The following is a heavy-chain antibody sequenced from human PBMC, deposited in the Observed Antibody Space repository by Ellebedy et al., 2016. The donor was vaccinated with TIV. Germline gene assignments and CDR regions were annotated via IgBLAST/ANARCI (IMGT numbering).Heavy chain of an antibody. CDR2: IKQDGSEK. D-gene: IGHD3-3*02. J-gene: IGHJ1*01. CDR1: GFTFSSYW. CDR3: ARKPLREPFSPGSEYFQH. V-gene: IGHV3-7*01. Sequence: GGSLRLSCVASGFTFSSYWMSWVRQAPGKGLEWVANIKQDGSEKYYVDSVKGRFTISRDNAKNSLYLQMNSLRAEDTAVYYCARKPLREPFSPGSEYFQHWGQGTLVTVSS.